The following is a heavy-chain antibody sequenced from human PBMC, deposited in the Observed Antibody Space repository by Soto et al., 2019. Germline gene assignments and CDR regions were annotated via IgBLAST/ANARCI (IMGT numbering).Heavy chain of an antibody. J-gene: IGHJ6*02. CDR1: GFSVTSPGRC. D-gene: IGHD2-2*02. Sequence: SGPTLVNPTETRTLTCTFSGFSVTSPGRCVSWSRQSPGKALECRALIERDDDDKYYSTPMKPRLTIAKDSRKDQVVLTMANMGPADTATYYWARAIRGPRRVNGMVLWGPRTTVTVSS. CDR3: ARAIRGPRRVNGMVL. CDR2: IERDDDDK. V-gene: IGHV2-70*13.